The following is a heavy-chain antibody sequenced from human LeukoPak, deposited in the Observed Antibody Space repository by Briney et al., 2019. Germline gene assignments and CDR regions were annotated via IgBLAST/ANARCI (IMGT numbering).Heavy chain of an antibody. Sequence: PGGSLRLSCAASGFTFNSYWMVWFRQAPGKGLVWVSCINPDGSWTLHADSVKGRFAISRDYARNTLYLQINSLGVEDTAMYYCARYEQRPGVTASDPWSQGTLVTVSS. V-gene: IGHV3-74*01. J-gene: IGHJ5*02. D-gene: IGHD2-21*02. CDR2: INPDGSWT. CDR3: ARYEQRPGVTASDP. CDR1: GFTFNSYW.